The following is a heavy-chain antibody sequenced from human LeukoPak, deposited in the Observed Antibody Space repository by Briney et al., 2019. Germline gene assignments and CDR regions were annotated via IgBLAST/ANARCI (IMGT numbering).Heavy chain of an antibody. Sequence: GESLQISCKGSGYSFTSYWIGWVRQLPGKGLEWMGIIYPGDSDTRYSPSFQGQVTISADKSISTAYLQWSSLKASDTAMYYCARKGAPPYCSSTSCYTRDPYYFDYWGQGTLVTVSS. CDR3: ARKGAPPYCSSTSCYTRDPYYFDY. CDR2: IYPGDSDT. V-gene: IGHV5-51*01. CDR1: GYSFTSYW. D-gene: IGHD2-2*02. J-gene: IGHJ4*02.